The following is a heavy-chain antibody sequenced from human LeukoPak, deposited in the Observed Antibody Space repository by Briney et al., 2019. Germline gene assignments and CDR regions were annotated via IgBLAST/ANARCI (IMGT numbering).Heavy chain of an antibody. CDR2: IWYDGSNK. V-gene: IGHV3-33*01. J-gene: IGHJ4*02. D-gene: IGHD5-24*01. Sequence: SGGSLRLSCAASGFTFSSYGMHWVRQAPGKGLEWVAVIWYDGSNKYYADSVKGRFTISRDNSKNTLYLQMKSLRAEDTAVYYCARGDGYNFFDYWGQGTLVTVSS. CDR1: GFTFSSYG. CDR3: ARGDGYNFFDY.